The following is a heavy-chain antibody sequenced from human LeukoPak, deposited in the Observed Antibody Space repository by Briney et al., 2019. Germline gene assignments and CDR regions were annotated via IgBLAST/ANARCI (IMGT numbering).Heavy chain of an antibody. CDR3: TSRDPCSGGTCYALGY. CDR2: VNNNGGRT. D-gene: IGHD2-15*01. CDR1: GFTFSSYW. Sequence: PGGSLRLSCAASGFTFSSYWMSWVRQAPGMGLEWVSGVNNNGGRTYYADSVKGRFTISRDNSKNTLYLQMNSLRAEDTALYYCTSRDPCSGGTCYALGYWGQGTLVTVSS. V-gene: IGHV3-23*01. J-gene: IGHJ4*02.